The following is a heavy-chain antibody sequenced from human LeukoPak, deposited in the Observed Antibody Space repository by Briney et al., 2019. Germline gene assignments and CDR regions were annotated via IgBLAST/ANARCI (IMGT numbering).Heavy chain of an antibody. CDR2: IIPILGIA. D-gene: IGHD3-22*01. V-gene: IGHV1-69*04. CDR3: ARHGIVVVNPPYYYGMDV. Sequence: GASVKVSCKASGGTFSSYAISWVRQAPGQGLEWMGRIIPILGIANYAQKFQGRVTITADKSTSTAYMELSSLRSEDTAVYYCARHGIVVVNPPYYYGMDVWGQGTTVTVSS. J-gene: IGHJ6*02. CDR1: GGTFSSYA.